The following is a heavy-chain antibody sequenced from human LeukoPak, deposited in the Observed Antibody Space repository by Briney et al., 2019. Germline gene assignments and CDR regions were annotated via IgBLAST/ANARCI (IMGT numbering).Heavy chain of an antibody. Sequence: ASVKVFCKASGYTFTGYYMHWVRQAPGQGLEWMGWINPNSGGTNYAQKFQGRVTMTRDTSIGTAYMELSRLRSDDTAVYYCARDPGGVDYYYMDVWGKGTTVTVSS. CDR3: ARDPGGVDYYYMDV. CDR1: GYTFTGYY. J-gene: IGHJ6*03. V-gene: IGHV1-2*02. CDR2: INPNSGGT. D-gene: IGHD2-8*01.